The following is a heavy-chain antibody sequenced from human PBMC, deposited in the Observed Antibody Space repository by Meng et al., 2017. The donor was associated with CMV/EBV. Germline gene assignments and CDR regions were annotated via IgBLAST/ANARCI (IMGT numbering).Heavy chain of an antibody. J-gene: IGHJ6*02. CDR2: ISSSSSTI. Sequence: GGSLRLSCAASGFTFNNYGMHWVRQAPGKGLEWVSYISSSSSTIYYADSVKGRFTISRDNAKNSLYLQMNSLRAEDTAVYYCARDGGAYYYDSSGYFYGMDVWGQGTTVTVSS. D-gene: IGHD3-22*01. CDR3: ARDGGAYYYDSSGYFYGMDV. V-gene: IGHV3-48*04. CDR1: GFTFNNYG.